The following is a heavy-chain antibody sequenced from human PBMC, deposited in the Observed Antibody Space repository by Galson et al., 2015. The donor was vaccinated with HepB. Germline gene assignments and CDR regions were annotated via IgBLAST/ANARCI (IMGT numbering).Heavy chain of an antibody. V-gene: IGHV4-4*02. CDR2: VYRSGST. D-gene: IGHD1-7*01. J-gene: IGHJ5*02. Sequence: LSLTCDVSGDSISGSNDWWSWVRQPPGKGLEWIGEVYRSGSTNYNPSLKSRVTMSVDKSKNQFSLNLNFLTAADTAVYYCVRGELIEGFDPWGQGTLVTVSS. CDR1: GDSISGSNDW. CDR3: VRGELIEGFDP.